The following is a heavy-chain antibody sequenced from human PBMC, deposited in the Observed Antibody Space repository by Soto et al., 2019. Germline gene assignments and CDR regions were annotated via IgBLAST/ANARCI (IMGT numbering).Heavy chain of an antibody. D-gene: IGHD2-2*01. V-gene: IGHV4-31*03. Sequence: SETLSLNCTVSGDSISRGGYYCSWIRQHPGKGLEWIGYIYYSGSTYYNPSLKSRVTISVDTSKNQFSLKLSSVTAADTAVYYCAMREEYCSSTSCLFYYYYYMDVGGKVTTVTVSS. CDR2: IYYSGST. CDR1: GDSISRGGYY. CDR3: AMREEYCSSTSCLFYYYYYMDV. J-gene: IGHJ6*03.